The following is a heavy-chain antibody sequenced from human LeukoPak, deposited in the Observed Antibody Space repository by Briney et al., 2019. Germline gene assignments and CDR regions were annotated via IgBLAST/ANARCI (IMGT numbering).Heavy chain of an antibody. V-gene: IGHV4-59*01. Sequence: PSETLSVTCTVSGGSISNYYWSWIRQPPGKGLEWIAYIYYSGRTNYNPSLKSRVTISVDTSKNQFSLKLSSVTAADTAVYYCARTLDDGTLDYWGQGTLVTVSS. CDR3: ARTLDDGTLDY. CDR2: IYYSGRT. J-gene: IGHJ4*02. CDR1: GGSISNYY. D-gene: IGHD1-1*01.